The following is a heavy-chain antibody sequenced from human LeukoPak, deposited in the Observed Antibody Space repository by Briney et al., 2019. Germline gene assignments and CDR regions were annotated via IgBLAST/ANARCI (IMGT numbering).Heavy chain of an antibody. Sequence: GGALRLSCAASGFTFSNAWMSWVRQAPGKGLEWVGRIKSKTDGGTTDYAAPVKGRFTISRDDSKNTLYLQMNSLRTEDTAVYYGTTNVRYVGWLEDYWGQGTLVTVSS. CDR3: TTNVRYVGWLEDY. CDR2: IKSKTDGGTT. D-gene: IGHD3-9*01. CDR1: GFTFSNAW. J-gene: IGHJ4*02. V-gene: IGHV3-15*01.